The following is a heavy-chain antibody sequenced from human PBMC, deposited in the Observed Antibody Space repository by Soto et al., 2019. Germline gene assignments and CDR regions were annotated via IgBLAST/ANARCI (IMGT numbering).Heavy chain of an antibody. V-gene: IGHV1-18*01. CDR2: ISAYNGNT. CDR3: ARDLPPVDY. J-gene: IGHJ4*02. Sequence: QVQLVQSGAEVKKPGASVKVSCKASGYTFSSYFISWVRQAPGQGLEWMGWISAYNGNTNYAQNLQGRVTMTTDTATSTAYRELRSLRSDDTAVYYCARDLPPVDYWGQGTLVTVSS. CDR1: GYTFSSYF.